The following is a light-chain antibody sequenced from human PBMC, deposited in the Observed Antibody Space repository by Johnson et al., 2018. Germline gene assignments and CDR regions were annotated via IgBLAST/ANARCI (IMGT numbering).Light chain of an antibody. CDR3: GNWDSSLMAGNV. Sequence: QSVLTQPPSVSAAPGQKVTISCSGSSSNIGNNYVSWYQQLPGTAPKLLIYENNKRPSGIPDRFSGSKSGTSATLGRNGLQTGDEADYYCGNWDSSLMAGNVFGTGTKVTVL. CDR2: ENN. V-gene: IGLV1-51*02. J-gene: IGLJ1*01. CDR1: SSNIGNNY.